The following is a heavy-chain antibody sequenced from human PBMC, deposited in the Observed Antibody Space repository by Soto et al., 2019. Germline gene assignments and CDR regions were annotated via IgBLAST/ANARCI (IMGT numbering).Heavy chain of an antibody. CDR3: ARAVGIAVAGTLDY. J-gene: IGHJ4*02. D-gene: IGHD6-19*01. CDR2: IWYDGSNK. Sequence: QVQLVESGGGVVQPGRSLRLSCAASGFTFSSYGMHWVRQAPGKGLEWVAGIWYDGSNKYYADSVKGRFTISRDNSKNTLYLQMNSLRAEDTAVYYCARAVGIAVAGTLDYWGQGTLVTVSS. CDR1: GFTFSSYG. V-gene: IGHV3-33*01.